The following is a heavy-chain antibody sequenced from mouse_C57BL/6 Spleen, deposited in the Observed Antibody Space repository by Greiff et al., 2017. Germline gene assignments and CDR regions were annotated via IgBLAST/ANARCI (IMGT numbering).Heavy chain of an antibody. V-gene: IGHV1-54*01. D-gene: IGHD1-1*01. J-gene: IGHJ4*01. CDR3: ARFSYSKISLYAIDY. Sequence: QVHVKQSGAELVRPGTSVKVSCKASGYAFTNYLIEWVKQRPGQGLEWIGVINPGSGGTNYNEKFKGKATLTADKSSSTAYMQLSSLTSEDSAVYVCARFSYSKISLYAIDYWGQGTSVTVSS. CDR2: INPGSGGT. CDR1: GYAFTNYL.